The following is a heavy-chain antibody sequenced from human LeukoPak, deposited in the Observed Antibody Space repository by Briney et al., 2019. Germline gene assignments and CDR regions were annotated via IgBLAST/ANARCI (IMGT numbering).Heavy chain of an antibody. J-gene: IGHJ4*02. CDR1: GFTFSSSA. Sequence: GGSLRLSCAASGFTFSSSAMSWVRQAPGKGLEWVSAISNNGGYTYYADSVRGRFTISRDNSKNTVYLQMNSLRAEDTADYYCAKRSTGYYFDSWGQGTLVTVSS. V-gene: IGHV3-23*01. CDR2: ISNNGGYT. D-gene: IGHD2-2*01. CDR3: AKRSTGYYFDS.